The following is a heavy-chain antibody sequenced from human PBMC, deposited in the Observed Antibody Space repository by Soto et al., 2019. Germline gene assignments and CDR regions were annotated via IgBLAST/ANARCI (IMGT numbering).Heavy chain of an antibody. Sequence: QVQLQQWGAGLLKPSETLSLTCAVYGGSFSGYYWSWIRQPPGKGLEWIGEINHSGSTNYNPSLKSRVTISVDTSKNQFSLKLSSVTAADTAEYYCARGLYSSSWYKSNWFDPWGQGTLVTVSS. CDR1: GGSFSGYY. CDR2: INHSGST. CDR3: ARGLYSSSWYKSNWFDP. D-gene: IGHD6-13*01. V-gene: IGHV4-34*01. J-gene: IGHJ5*02.